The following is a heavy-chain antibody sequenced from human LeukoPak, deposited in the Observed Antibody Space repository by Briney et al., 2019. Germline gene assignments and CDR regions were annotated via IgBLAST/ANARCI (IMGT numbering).Heavy chain of an antibody. D-gene: IGHD3-10*01. CDR1: GFTFSSYW. CDR2: INSDGSSA. CDR3: ARYYGSGTSLGY. Sequence: GGSLRLSCAASGFTFSSYWMHWVRRAPGKGLVWVSRINSDGSSASYADSVKGRFTISRDNAKNTLYLQMNSLRAEDTAVCYCARYYGSGTSLGYWGQGTLVTVSS. J-gene: IGHJ4*02. V-gene: IGHV3-74*01.